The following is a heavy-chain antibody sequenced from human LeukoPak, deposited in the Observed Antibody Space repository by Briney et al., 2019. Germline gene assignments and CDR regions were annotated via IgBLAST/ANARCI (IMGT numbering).Heavy chain of an antibody. CDR2: IKQDGSEK. V-gene: IGHV3-7*01. CDR1: TFTFSDYA. D-gene: IGHD2-2*01. Sequence: GGSLRLSCAASTFTFSDYAMHWVRQAPGKGLEWVANIKQDGSEKYYVDSVKGRFTISRDNAKNSLYLQMNSLRAEDTAVYYCARDDCSSISCYHNWFDPWGQGTLVTVSS. J-gene: IGHJ5*02. CDR3: ARDDCSSISCYHNWFDP.